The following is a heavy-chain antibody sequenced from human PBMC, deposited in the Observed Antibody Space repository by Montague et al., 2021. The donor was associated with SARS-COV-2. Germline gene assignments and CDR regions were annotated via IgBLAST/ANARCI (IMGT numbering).Heavy chain of an antibody. D-gene: IGHD1-7*01. V-gene: IGHV4-39*01. CDR2: IYYSGST. J-gene: IGHJ4*02. CDR1: GGSISNYY. CDR3: ARLLLELPGDY. Sequence: SETLSLTCTVSGGSISNYYWAWIRQPPGKGLEWIGSIYYSGSTYDNPSLKSRVSISVDTSKNQFSLKLNSVTAADTAVYYCARLLLELPGDYWGQGTLVTVSS.